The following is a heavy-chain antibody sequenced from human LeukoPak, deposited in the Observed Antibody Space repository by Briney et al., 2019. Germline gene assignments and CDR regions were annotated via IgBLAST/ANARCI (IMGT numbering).Heavy chain of an antibody. V-gene: IGHV1-69*13. CDR2: ITPMFGIA. D-gene: IGHD4-23*01. CDR1: GGTFSSYE. J-gene: IGHJ4*02. CDR3: ARGWLADSTVVTPYNY. Sequence: SVKVSCKASGGTFSSYEISWVRQAPGQGLEWMGGITPMFGIAKYAQKFQGRVTISAVESTSTVHMELSSLRSEDTAKYYCARGWLADSTVVTPYNYWGQGTVVTVSS.